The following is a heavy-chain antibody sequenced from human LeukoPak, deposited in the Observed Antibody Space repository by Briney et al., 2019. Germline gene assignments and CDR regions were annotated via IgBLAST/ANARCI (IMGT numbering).Heavy chain of an antibody. CDR3: ATEGKTRTWNYYQAKPVY. J-gene: IGHJ4*02. Sequence: GGSLRLSCAASGFTFSSYAMNWVRQAPGMGLEWVSAISGSGGSTYYADSVKGRFTFYRDNSNNTLYLQMNSLRAEDTAVYYCATEGKTRTWNYYQAKPVYWGQGTLVTVSS. CDR1: GFTFSSYA. D-gene: IGHD1-7*01. CDR2: ISGSGGST. V-gene: IGHV3-23*01.